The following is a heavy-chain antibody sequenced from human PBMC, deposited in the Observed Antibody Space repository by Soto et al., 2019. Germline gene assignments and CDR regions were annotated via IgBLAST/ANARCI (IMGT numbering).Heavy chain of an antibody. CDR2: INPNSGGT. D-gene: IGHD3-22*01. CDR3: ARGDSSGYSYFDY. V-gene: IGHV1-2*02. CDR1: GYTSTGYY. Sequence: ASVKVSCKASGYTSTGYYMHWVRQAPGQGLEWMGWINPNSGGTNYAQKFQGRVTMTRDTSISTAYMELSRLRSDDTAVYYCARGDSSGYSYFDYWGQGTLVTVSS. J-gene: IGHJ4*02.